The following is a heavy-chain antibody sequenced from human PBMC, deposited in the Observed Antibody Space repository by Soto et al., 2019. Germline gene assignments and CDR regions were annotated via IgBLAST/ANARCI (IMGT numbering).Heavy chain of an antibody. D-gene: IGHD6-13*01. CDR3: ARLAVPGYSSSWDVNLDPYYYYYGMDV. CDR2: IYPGDSDT. V-gene: IGHV5-51*01. CDR1: GYSFTSYW. J-gene: IGHJ6*02. Sequence: GESLKISCKGSGYSFTSYWIGWVRQMPGKGLEWMGIIYPGDSDTRYSPSFQGQVTISADKSISTAYLQWSSLKASDTAMYYCARLAVPGYSSSWDVNLDPYYYYYGMDVWGQGTTVTVSS.